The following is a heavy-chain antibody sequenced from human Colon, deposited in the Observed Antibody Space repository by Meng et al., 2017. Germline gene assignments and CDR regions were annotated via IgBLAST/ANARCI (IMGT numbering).Heavy chain of an antibody. J-gene: IGHJ5*02. Sequence: ASVKVSCKASGYTSSSYVMNWLRQAPGQGLEWMGWIDTNTGNPTYAQRFRGRFVFSLHSSVNTAYLHISSLKDGDTAVYYCARYRNWNNCFDPWGQGTLDTVSS. CDR1: GYTSSSYV. D-gene: IGHD1-14*01. V-gene: IGHV7-4-1*02. CDR3: ARYRNWNNCFDP. CDR2: IDTNTGNP.